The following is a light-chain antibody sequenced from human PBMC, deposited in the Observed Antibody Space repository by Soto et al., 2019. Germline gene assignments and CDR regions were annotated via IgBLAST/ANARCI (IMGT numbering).Light chain of an antibody. J-gene: IGLJ3*02. Sequence: QPVLPQSSSASASLGSSVKLTCTLSSGHSSYIIAWHQQQPGKAPRYLMKLEGSGSYNKGSGVPDRFSGSSSGADRYLTISNLQSEDEADYYCETWDSNTRVFGGGTQLTVL. V-gene: IGLV4-60*03. CDR1: SGHSSYI. CDR2: LEGSGSY. CDR3: ETWDSNTRV.